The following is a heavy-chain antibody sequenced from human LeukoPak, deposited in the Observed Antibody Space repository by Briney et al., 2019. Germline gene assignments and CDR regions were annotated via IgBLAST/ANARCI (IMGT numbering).Heavy chain of an antibody. J-gene: IGHJ4*02. CDR3: AKDWFATTDY. CDR1: GFPFSVSW. D-gene: IGHD1/OR15-1a*01. Sequence: GESLKISCAASGFPFSVSWMHWFRQVPGKGLMWVSRITTDETTTYADSVRGRFSISRDNAKNTVYLQMNSLRVEDTAVYYCAKDWFATTDYWGQGILVTVSS. CDR2: ITTDETT. V-gene: IGHV3-74*01.